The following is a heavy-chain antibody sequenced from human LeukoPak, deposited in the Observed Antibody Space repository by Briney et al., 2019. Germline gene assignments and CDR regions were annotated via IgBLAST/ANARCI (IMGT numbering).Heavy chain of an antibody. CDR3: ARERRAVWFGELDYYGMDV. CDR1: GFTFSSYD. V-gene: IGHV3-13*01. D-gene: IGHD3-10*01. CDR2: IGTAGDT. J-gene: IGHJ6*02. Sequence: PGGSLRLSCAASGFTFSSYDMHWVRQATGKGLEWVSAIGTAGDTYYPGSVKGRFTISRESAKNSLYLQMNSLRAGDTAVYYCARERRAVWFGELDYYGMDVWGQGTTVTVSS.